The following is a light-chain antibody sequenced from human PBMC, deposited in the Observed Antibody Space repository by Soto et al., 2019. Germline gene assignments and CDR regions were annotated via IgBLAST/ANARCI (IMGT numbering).Light chain of an antibody. CDR3: CSNGPPNTLV. CDR2: EVT. CDR1: SSDFGTYNL. J-gene: IGLJ3*02. Sequence: QSALTQPASVSGSPGQSITISCTETSSDFGTYNLVSWYQQNPGKAPKLMIYEVTKRPSGVSNRFSGSQSGNTASLPISGLEAEDGADYYCCSNGPPNTLVFGGGTKLTVL. V-gene: IGLV2-23*02.